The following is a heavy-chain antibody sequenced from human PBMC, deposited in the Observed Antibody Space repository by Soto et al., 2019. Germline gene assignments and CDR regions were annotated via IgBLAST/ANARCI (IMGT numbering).Heavy chain of an antibody. V-gene: IGHV3-66*01. CDR1: GFTVSSNY. J-gene: IGHJ4*02. D-gene: IGHD3-10*01. CDR3: ARGASGNYR. Sequence: EVQLVESGGGLVQPGGSLRLSCAASGFTVSSNYMTWVRQAPGKGLEWVSNIYSGGTTSYADSVKGRFTISRDNSKDTLFLHMNSLRDDDTAVYYCARGASGNYRWCQGTLVTVSS. CDR2: IYSGGTT.